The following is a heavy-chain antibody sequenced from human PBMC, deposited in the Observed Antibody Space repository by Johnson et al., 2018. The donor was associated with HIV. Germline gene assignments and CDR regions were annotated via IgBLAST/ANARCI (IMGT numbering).Heavy chain of an antibody. V-gene: IGHV3-33*06. Sequence: QLVESGGGLIQPGGSLRLSCAASGFTFSSYGMHWVRQAPGKGLEWVAVIWYDGSNKYYADSVKGRFTISRDNSKNTLYLQMNSLRAEDTAVYYCAKDLSGYSYGYGAFDIWGQGTMVTVSS. CDR2: IWYDGSNK. D-gene: IGHD5-18*01. J-gene: IGHJ3*02. CDR1: GFTFSSYG. CDR3: AKDLSGYSYGYGAFDI.